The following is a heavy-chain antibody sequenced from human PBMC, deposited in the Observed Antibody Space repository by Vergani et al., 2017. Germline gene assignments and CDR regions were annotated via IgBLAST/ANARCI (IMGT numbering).Heavy chain of an antibody. V-gene: IGHV3-48*04. Sequence: EVQLVESGGGLVQPGGSLRLSCAASGFTFSSYSMNWVRQAPGKGLEWVSYISSSSSTIYYADSVKGRFTISRDNAKNSLYLQMNSLRAEDTAVYYCAKAPGYYYDSSAGYFDYWGQGTLVTVSS. CDR1: GFTFSSYS. J-gene: IGHJ4*02. D-gene: IGHD3-22*01. CDR3: AKAPGYYYDSSAGYFDY. CDR2: ISSSSSTI.